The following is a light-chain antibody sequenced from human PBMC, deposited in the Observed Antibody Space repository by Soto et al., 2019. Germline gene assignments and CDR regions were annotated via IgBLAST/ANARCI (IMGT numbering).Light chain of an antibody. CDR1: QSISSY. J-gene: IGKJ2*01. Sequence: DIQMTQSPSSLSASVGDRVTITCRASQSISSYLNWYQQKPGKAPKLLIYAASILKSGVPSRFSGSGYGTDFTLTISSLQPEDFATYYCQQSYSTPYPFGQGTKVDIK. CDR3: QQSYSTPYP. V-gene: IGKV1-39*01. CDR2: AAS.